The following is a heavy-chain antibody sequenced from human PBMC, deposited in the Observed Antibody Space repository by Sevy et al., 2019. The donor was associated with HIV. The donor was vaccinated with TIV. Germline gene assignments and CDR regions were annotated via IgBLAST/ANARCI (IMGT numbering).Heavy chain of an antibody. Sequence: SETLSLTCSVSGDSLSSADYYWSWVRQPPGKGLEWIGYFFYSDNFYYNPSLTSRVTISVNTSKNKFSLKLTSVTAADAAAYYCARRQNVDSAPHDYWGQGTPVTVSS. D-gene: IGHD5-18*01. V-gene: IGHV4-30-4*02. J-gene: IGHJ4*02. CDR3: ARRQNVDSAPHDY. CDR2: FFYSDNF. CDR1: GDSLSSADYY.